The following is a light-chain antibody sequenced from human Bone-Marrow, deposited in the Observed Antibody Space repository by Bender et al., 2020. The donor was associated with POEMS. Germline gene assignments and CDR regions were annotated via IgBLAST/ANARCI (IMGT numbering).Light chain of an antibody. J-gene: IGLJ1*01. V-gene: IGLV2-23*01. CDR2: EGS. Sequence: QSALTQPASVSGSPGQSITISCTGVGSDVGSWYQQHPGKAPNLILFEGSQRPSGVSNRFSGSKSGNTASLTISGLQAEDEADYYCCSYAGSSTYVFGTGTKVTVL. CDR3: CSYAGSSTYV. CDR1: GSDVG.